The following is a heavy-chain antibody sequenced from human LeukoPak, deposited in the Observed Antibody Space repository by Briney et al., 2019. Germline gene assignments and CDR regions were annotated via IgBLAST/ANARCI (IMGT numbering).Heavy chain of an antibody. J-gene: IGHJ5*02. CDR3: ARDPSRFGTGSFNWFDP. D-gene: IGHD3-10*01. CDR2: ISYDGSNK. V-gene: IGHV3-30*04. Sequence: PGRSLRLSCAASGFTFSSYAMHWVRQAPGKGLEWVAVISYDGSNKYYADSVKGPFTISRDNSKITLYLQMNSLRAEDTAVYYCARDPSRFGTGSFNWFDPWGQGTLVTVSS. CDR1: GFTFSSYA.